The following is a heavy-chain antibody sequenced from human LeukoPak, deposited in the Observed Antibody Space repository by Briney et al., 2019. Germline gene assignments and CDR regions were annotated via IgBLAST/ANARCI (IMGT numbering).Heavy chain of an antibody. Sequence: SETLSLTCTVSGGSISSGDYYWSWIRQPPGKGLEWIGYIYYSGSTYYNPSLKSRVTISVDTSKNQFSLKLSSVTAADTAVYYCARGEHSSSWYYFDYWGQGTLVTVSS. V-gene: IGHV4-30-4*01. J-gene: IGHJ4*02. CDR1: GGSISSGDYY. CDR3: ARGEHSSSWYYFDY. CDR2: IYYSGST. D-gene: IGHD6-13*01.